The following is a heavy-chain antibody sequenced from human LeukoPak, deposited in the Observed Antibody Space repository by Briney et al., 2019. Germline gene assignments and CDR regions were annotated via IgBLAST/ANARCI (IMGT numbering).Heavy chain of an antibody. CDR1: GGTFSSYA. J-gene: IGHJ5*02. Sequence: ASVKVSCKASGGTFSSYAISWLRQAPGQGLEWMGGIIPIFGTANYAQKFQGRVTITADESTSTAYMELSSLRSEDTAVYYCARLYSSGYSNWFDPWGQGTLVTVSS. D-gene: IGHD3-22*01. CDR2: IIPIFGTA. V-gene: IGHV1-69*13. CDR3: ARLYSSGYSNWFDP.